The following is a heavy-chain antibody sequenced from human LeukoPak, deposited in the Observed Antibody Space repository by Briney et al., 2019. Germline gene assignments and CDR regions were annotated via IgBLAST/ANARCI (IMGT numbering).Heavy chain of an antibody. CDR2: MRGSGFST. D-gene: IGHD6-19*01. V-gene: IGHV3-23*01. Sequence: PGGSLRLSCAACGFTFSSYARSWVRQAPGKGLESVSAMRGSGFSTFYADSVTGRSTISRENSKNTLYLQINSLRAAHTAAYYCAKTSQVWDSSGWTQRSYYYHGMDVWGHGTTVTVSS. CDR1: GFTFSSYA. CDR3: AKTSQVWDSSGWTQRSYYYHGMDV. J-gene: IGHJ6*02.